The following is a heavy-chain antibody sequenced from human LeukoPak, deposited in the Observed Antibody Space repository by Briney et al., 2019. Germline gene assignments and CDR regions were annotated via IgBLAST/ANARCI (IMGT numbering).Heavy chain of an antibody. D-gene: IGHD5-24*01. CDR1: GGSISSHY. CDR2: IYNSGST. V-gene: IGHV4-59*11. Sequence: PSETLSLTCTVSGGSISSHYWSWIRQPPGKGLEWIGYIYNSGSTNYNPSLKSRVTISVDTSKNQFSLKLSSVTAADTAVYYCGRDLRGLDAFDIWGQGTMVTVSS. J-gene: IGHJ3*02. CDR3: GRDLRGLDAFDI.